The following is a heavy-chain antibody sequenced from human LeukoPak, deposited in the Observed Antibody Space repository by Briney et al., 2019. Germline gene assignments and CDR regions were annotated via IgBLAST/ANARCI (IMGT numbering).Heavy chain of an antibody. CDR3: ARGRATRNYYDSSGYYGDFDY. Sequence: PSETLSLTCAVYGGSFSGYYWSWIRQPPGKGLEWIGEINHSGSTNYNPSLKSRVTISVDTSKDQFSLKLSSVTAADTAVYYCARGRATRNYYDSSGYYGDFDYWGQGTLVTVSS. D-gene: IGHD3-22*01. V-gene: IGHV4-34*01. J-gene: IGHJ4*02. CDR1: GGSFSGYY. CDR2: INHSGST.